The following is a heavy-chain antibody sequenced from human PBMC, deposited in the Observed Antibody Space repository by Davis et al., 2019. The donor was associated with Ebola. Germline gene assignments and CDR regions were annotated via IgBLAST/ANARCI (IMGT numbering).Heavy chain of an antibody. CDR3: ARLNDYYDSSGPATFSDY. V-gene: IGHV5-51*01. Sequence: GESLKISCKGSGYSFSTYWIAWVRQTPAKGLEWMGIIYAGDSDTRYSPSFQGQVTISADRSISTAYLKLMRLKASDTAIYYCARLNDYYDSSGPATFSDYWGQGTLVTVSS. J-gene: IGHJ4*02. D-gene: IGHD3-22*01. CDR1: GYSFSTYW. CDR2: IYAGDSDT.